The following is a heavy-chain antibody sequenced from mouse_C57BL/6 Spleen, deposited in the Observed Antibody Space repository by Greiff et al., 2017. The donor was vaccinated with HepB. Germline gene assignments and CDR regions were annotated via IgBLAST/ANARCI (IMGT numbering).Heavy chain of an antibody. CDR3: ARRAIYYGNHGDYFDY. CDR1: GYTFTSYW. CDR2: IDPSDSET. J-gene: IGHJ2*01. D-gene: IGHD2-1*01. Sequence: QVHVKQPGAELVRPGSSVKLSCKASGYTFTSYWMHWVKQRPIQGLEWIGNIDPSDSETHYNQKFKDKATLTVDKSSSTAYMQLSSLTSEDSAVYYCARRAIYYGNHGDYFDYWGQGTTLTVSS. V-gene: IGHV1-52*01.